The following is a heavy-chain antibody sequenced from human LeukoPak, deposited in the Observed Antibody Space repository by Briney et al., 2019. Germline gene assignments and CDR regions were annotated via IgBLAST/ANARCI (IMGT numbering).Heavy chain of an antibody. CDR2: IYTGGTT. D-gene: IGHD3-10*01. J-gene: IGHJ4*02. Sequence: GGSLRLSCAASGFTVSTNYMSWVRQPAGKGLEWLSVIYTGGTTFYADSVKGRFTISRDSSKNTLYLQMNSLRADDTAVYYCTKLKGWYGEGYCDHWGQGTLVTVSS. V-gene: IGHV3-53*01. CDR1: GFTVSTNY. CDR3: TKLKGWYGEGYCDH.